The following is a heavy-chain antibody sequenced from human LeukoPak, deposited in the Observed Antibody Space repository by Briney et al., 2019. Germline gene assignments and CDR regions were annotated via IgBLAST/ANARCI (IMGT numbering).Heavy chain of an antibody. J-gene: IGHJ4*02. V-gene: IGHV3-23*01. CDR1: GFTFSSNV. Sequence: GGSLRLSCAASGFTFSSNVMIWVRQAPGKGLEWVSSIPATGSSTYYADSVKGRFTISRDNSKNTLYLQMNSLRAEDTAVYYCAKGGPHYGSGSYYAFDYWGQGTLVTVSS. CDR2: IPATGSST. CDR3: AKGGPHYGSGSYYAFDY. D-gene: IGHD3-10*01.